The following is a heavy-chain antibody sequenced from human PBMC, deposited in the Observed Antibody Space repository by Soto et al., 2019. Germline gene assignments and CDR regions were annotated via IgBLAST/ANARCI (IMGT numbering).Heavy chain of an antibody. CDR2: INVANGDT. V-gene: IGHV1-3*01. Sequence: QVQLVQSGAEVKKPGASVKVSCKASGYTSTAYPMHWVRQAPGQRLEWMGWINVANGDTGYSQKFQGRVTVTRDTSASTVYMELSSLTSEDTAVYYCAREDYYGAGIYYFDHWGQGPLVTVSS. D-gene: IGHD3-10*01. J-gene: IGHJ4*02. CDR1: GYTSTAYP. CDR3: AREDYYGAGIYYFDH.